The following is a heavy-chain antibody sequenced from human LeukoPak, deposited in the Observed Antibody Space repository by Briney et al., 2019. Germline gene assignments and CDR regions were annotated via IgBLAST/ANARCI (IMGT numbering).Heavy chain of an antibody. CDR3: ARAGRAYSYGPFDY. CDR2: IYTSGST. CDR1: GGSMSSYY. Sequence: SETLSLTCTVSGGSMSSYYWSWIRQPAGKGLEWIGRIYTSGSTNYNPSLKSRVTMSADTSKNQFSLKLSSVTAADTAVYYCARAGRAYSYGPFDYWGQGTLVTVSS. D-gene: IGHD5-18*01. J-gene: IGHJ4*02. V-gene: IGHV4-4*07.